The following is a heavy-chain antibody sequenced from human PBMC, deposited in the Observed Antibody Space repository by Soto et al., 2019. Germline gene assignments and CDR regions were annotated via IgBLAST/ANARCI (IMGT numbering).Heavy chain of an antibody. CDR1: GSTFSSYA. CDR3: ARDHSSSSGPYYYGMDV. J-gene: IGHJ6*02. D-gene: IGHD6-6*01. CDR2: IIPIFGTA. V-gene: IGHV1-69*13. Sequence: ASVKVSCKASGSTFSSYAISWVRQAPGQGLEWMGGIIPIFGTANYAQKFQGRVTITADESTSTAYMELSSLRSEDTAVYYCARDHSSSSGPYYYGMDVWGQGTSVTVS.